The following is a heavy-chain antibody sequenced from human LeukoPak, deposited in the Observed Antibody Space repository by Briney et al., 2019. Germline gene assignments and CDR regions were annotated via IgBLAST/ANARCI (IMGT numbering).Heavy chain of an antibody. CDR2: INSDGSTT. CDR1: GFTFSSYW. J-gene: IGHJ4*02. Sequence: GGSLRLSCAASGFTFSSYWMHWVRQAPGKGLVWVSPINSDGSTTSYADSVMGRFTISRDNAKNTLYLQMNSLRAEDTAVYYCARVIYSGWEGELSDWGQGTLVTVSS. CDR3: ARVIYSGWEGELSD. V-gene: IGHV3-74*01. D-gene: IGHD6-19*01.